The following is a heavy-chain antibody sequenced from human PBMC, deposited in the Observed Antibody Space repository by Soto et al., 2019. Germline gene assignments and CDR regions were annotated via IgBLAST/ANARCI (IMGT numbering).Heavy chain of an antibody. V-gene: IGHV3-21*04. CDR2: INSGGTQI. D-gene: IGHD4-17*01. J-gene: IGHJ4*02. Sequence: EVQLVESGGGLVKPGRSLRLTCEASGFTFSSYSMHWVRQAPGKGLEWVSSINSGGTQIYYADSVKGRFSISRDIVKRSLFLQMNSLRAEDTGVYFCARGSTTVTYLGFDYWGQGALLSVS. CDR1: GFTFSSYS. CDR3: ARGSTTVTYLGFDY.